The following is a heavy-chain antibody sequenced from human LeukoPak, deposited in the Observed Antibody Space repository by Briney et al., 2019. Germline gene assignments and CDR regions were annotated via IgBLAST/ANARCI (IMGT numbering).Heavy chain of an antibody. CDR2: ISYDGSNK. Sequence: GGSLRLSCAASGFTFSSYAMHWVRQAPGKGLEWVAVISYDGSNKYYADSVKGRFTISRDNSKNTLYLQTNSLRAEDTAVYYCARDQVAYSGSYKGVDYWGQGTLVTVSS. CDR3: ARDQVAYSGSYKGVDY. V-gene: IGHV3-30*04. CDR1: GFTFSSYA. J-gene: IGHJ4*02. D-gene: IGHD1-26*01.